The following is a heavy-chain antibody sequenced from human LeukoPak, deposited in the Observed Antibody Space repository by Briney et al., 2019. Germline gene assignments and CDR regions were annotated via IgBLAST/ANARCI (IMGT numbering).Heavy chain of an antibody. CDR2: ISSSGSTI. CDR1: GFTFSDYY. CDR3: ARLQRDYYYGMDV. V-gene: IGHV3-11*01. J-gene: IGHJ6*02. D-gene: IGHD4-11*01. Sequence: GGSLRLSCAASGFTFSDYYMSWIRQAPGKGLEWVSCISSSGSTIYYADSVKGRFTISRDNAKNSLYLQMNSLRAEDTAVYYCARLQRDYYYGMDVWGQGTTVTVSS.